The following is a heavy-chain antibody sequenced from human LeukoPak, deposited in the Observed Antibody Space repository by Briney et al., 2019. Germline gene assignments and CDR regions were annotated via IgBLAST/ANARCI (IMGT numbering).Heavy chain of an antibody. J-gene: IGHJ3*02. CDR2: ISGSGSTI. Sequence: GGSLRLSCAAPGFSFSDFYLSWIRQAPGKGLEWLSYISGSGSTIYYADSVKGRFTISRDNAKNSLYLQMNSLRAEDSALYYCARGGRNDAFDIWGQGTKVTVSS. D-gene: IGHD5-12*01. CDR1: GFSFSDFY. CDR3: ARGGRNDAFDI. V-gene: IGHV3-11*04.